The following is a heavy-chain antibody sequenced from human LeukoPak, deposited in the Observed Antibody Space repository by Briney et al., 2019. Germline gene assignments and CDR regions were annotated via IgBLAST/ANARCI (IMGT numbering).Heavy chain of an antibody. D-gene: IGHD3-9*01. J-gene: IGHJ4*02. CDR3: ARHYDILTGFYSGRFHH. CDR1: GGSISSGSYY. Sequence: PSETLSLTCSVSGGSISSGSYYWGWIRQSPGKGLEWIGSIYYSGRTYYNPSLKSRVTISVDTSKNQFSLNLSSVTAADTAVHYCARHYDILTGFYSGRFHHWGQGTLVAISS. V-gene: IGHV4-39*01. CDR2: IYYSGRT.